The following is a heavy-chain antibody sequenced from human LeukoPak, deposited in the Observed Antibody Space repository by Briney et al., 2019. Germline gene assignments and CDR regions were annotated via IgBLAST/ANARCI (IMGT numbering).Heavy chain of an antibody. CDR1: GFRFSGYA. CDR2: ISGSGVGT. CDR3: AKDERNWNYNLASQTYD. D-gene: IGHD1-7*01. J-gene: IGHJ4*02. V-gene: IGHV3-23*01. Sequence: GGSLRLSCAASGFRFSGYAMSWVRQAPGKGLEWVSAISGSGVGTYYADSVKGRFAVSRDNSKNTLYLQMSSLRAEDTAVYYCAKDERNWNYNLASQTYDWGQGTLVTVSS.